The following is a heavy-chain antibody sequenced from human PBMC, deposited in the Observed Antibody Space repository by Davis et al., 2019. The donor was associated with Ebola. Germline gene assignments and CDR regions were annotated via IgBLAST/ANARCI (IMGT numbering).Heavy chain of an antibody. D-gene: IGHD2-2*01. CDR2: FDPEDGET. J-gene: IGHJ4*02. V-gene: IGHV1-24*01. Sequence: ASVKVSCKVSGYSLSKLSIHWVRQTPGKGLEWMGGFDPEDGETIYAQNFEGRVTMTEDTSTDTAYMELSSLTSEDTAVYYCATLTHYSNYGPFDSWGQGTLVTVSS. CDR3: ATLTHYSNYGPFDS. CDR1: GYSLSKLS.